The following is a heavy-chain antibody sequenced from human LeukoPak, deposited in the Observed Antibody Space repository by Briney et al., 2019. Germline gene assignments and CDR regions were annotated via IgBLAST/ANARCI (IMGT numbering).Heavy chain of an antibody. D-gene: IGHD5-18*01. CDR1: GGSISNYYW. CDR3: ARIRYSYGPFDY. CDR2: IDWDDDK. Sequence: TLSLTCTVSGGSISNYYWSWIRQPPGKALEWLARIDWDDDKYYSTSLKTRLTISKDTSKNQVVLTMTNMDPVDTATYYCARIRYSYGPFDYWGQGTLVTVSS. V-gene: IGHV2-70*11. J-gene: IGHJ4*02.